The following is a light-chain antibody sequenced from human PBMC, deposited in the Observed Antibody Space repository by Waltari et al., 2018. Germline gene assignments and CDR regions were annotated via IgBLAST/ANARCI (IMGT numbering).Light chain of an antibody. V-gene: IGKV1-5*03. CDR3: QPYKNDSRLYT. Sequence: RVSQSISGCVAWYKQKPEKAPKLLIYNSATLQTGLPSRFSGSGSGTEFILTISSLQPDDFATYYCQPYKNDSRLYTFGQGTKLEIK. CDR1: QSISGC. CDR2: NSA. J-gene: IGKJ2*01.